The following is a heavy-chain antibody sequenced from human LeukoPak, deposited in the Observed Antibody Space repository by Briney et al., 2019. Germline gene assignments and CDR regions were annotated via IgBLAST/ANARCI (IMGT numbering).Heavy chain of an antibody. V-gene: IGHV3-66*04. CDR3: ARHPRVVGHYGY. CDR2: IYSGGST. J-gene: IGHJ4*02. CDR1: GFTVRTNY. D-gene: IGHD3-10*01. Sequence: GGSLRLSCAASGFTVRTNYMTWVRQAPGKGLEWVSVIYSGGSTYYADSVKGRFTISRDNSKNTLYLQMKSLRAEDTGVYYCARHPRVVGHYGYWGQGTLVTVSS.